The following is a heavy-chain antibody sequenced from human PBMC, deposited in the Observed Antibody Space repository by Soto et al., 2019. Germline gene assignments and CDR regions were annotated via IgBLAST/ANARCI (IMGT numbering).Heavy chain of an antibody. V-gene: IGHV3-30-3*01. D-gene: IGHD3-22*01. CDR3: ARDVEYYDSSGNPEG. CDR2: ISYDGSNK. J-gene: IGHJ4*02. CDR1: GFTFSSYA. Sequence: QVQLVESGGGVVQPGRSLRLSCAASGFTFSSYAMHWVRQAPGKGLEWVAVISYDGSNKYYADSVKGRFTISRDNSKNTLYLQMNSLRAEDTAVYYCARDVEYYDSSGNPEGWGQGTLVTVPS.